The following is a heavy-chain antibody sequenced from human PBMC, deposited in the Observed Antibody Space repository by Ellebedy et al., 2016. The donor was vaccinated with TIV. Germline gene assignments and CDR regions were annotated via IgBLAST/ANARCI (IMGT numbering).Heavy chain of an antibody. J-gene: IGHJ6*03. CDR1: GGSVSSSSYY. CDR2: IYYSGST. V-gene: IGHV4-39*07. CDR3: ARGFCSSTSCFVGYYYYMDA. D-gene: IGHD2-2*01. Sequence: GSLRLSCTVSGGSVSSSSYYWGWIRQPPGKGLEWIGSIYYSGSTYYNPSLKSRVTLSVDTSKNLFSLELSSLTAADTAVYYCARGFCSSTSCFVGYYYYMDAWGKGTTVTVSS.